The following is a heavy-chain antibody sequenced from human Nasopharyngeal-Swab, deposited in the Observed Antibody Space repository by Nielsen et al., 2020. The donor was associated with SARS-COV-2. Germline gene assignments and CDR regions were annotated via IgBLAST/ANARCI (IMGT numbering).Heavy chain of an antibody. CDR1: GFTVSSNY. D-gene: IGHD3-22*01. V-gene: IGHV3-53*01. J-gene: IGHJ6*02. CDR2: IYSGGST. Sequence: GESLKISCAASGFTVSSNYMSWVRQAPGKGLEWVSVIYSGGSTYYADSVKGRFTISRDNSKNTLYLQMNSLRAEDTAVYYCAGDQYYDSSGYYYYGMDVWGQGTTVTVSS. CDR3: AGDQYYDSSGYYYYGMDV.